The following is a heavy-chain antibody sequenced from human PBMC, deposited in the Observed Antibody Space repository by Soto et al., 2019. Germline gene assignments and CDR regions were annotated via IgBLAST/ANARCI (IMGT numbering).Heavy chain of an antibody. CDR1: GYTFTSYD. CDR3: ARGLIYSSSWYPFDY. D-gene: IGHD6-13*01. V-gene: IGHV1-8*01. Sequence: ASVKVSCKASGYTFTSYDINWVRQATGQGLERMGWMNPNSGNTGYAQKFQGRVTMTRNTSISTAYMELSSLRSEDTAVYYCARGLIYSSSWYPFDYWGQGTLVTVSS. J-gene: IGHJ4*02. CDR2: MNPNSGNT.